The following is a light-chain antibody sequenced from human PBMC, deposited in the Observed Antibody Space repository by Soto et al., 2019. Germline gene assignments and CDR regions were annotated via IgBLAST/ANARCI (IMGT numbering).Light chain of an antibody. V-gene: IGLV2-14*01. CDR1: SSDVGGYNY. CDR2: DVS. Sequence: QSALTQPASVSGSPGQSITISCTGTSSDVGGYNYVSWYQQHPGKAPKLMIYDVSNRPSGVSNRFSGSKSGNTASLTISGRQAGDAADYYCRSYTSSRSVVFGGGTKDTVL. CDR3: RSYTSSRSVV. J-gene: IGLJ2*01.